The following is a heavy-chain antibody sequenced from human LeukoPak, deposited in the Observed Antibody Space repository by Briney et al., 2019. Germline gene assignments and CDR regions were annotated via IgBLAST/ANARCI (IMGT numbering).Heavy chain of an antibody. Sequence: PGRSLRLSCAASGFTFSSYAMHWVRQAPGKGLEWVAVISYDGSNKYYADSVKGRFTISRDNSKNTLYLQMNSLRAEDTAVYYCEGVGYNFFVPWGQGTLVTVSS. J-gene: IGHJ5*02. CDR3: EGVGYNFFVP. V-gene: IGHV3-30*04. D-gene: IGHD5-24*01. CDR1: GFTFSSYA. CDR2: ISYDGSNK.